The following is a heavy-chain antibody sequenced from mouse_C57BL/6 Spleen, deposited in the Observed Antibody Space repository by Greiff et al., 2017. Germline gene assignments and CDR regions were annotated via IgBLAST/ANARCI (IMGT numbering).Heavy chain of an antibody. J-gene: IGHJ2*01. Sequence: EVKLEESGGGLVKPGGSLKLSCAASGFTFSSYTMSWVRQTPEKRLEWVATISGGGGNTYYPDSVKGRFTISRENAKNTLYLQMSSLRSEDTALYYCARRDGYYFDYWGQGTTLTVSS. CDR2: ISGGGGNT. CDR3: ARRDGYYFDY. CDR1: GFTFSSYT. V-gene: IGHV5-9*01. D-gene: IGHD2-3*01.